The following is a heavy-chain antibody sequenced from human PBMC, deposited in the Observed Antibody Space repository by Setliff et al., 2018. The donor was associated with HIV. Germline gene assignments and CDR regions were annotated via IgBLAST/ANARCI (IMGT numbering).Heavy chain of an antibody. CDR3: ARDGYSSSWYVISGSFDY. J-gene: IGHJ4*02. D-gene: IGHD6-13*01. V-gene: IGHV4-39*07. Sequence: SETLSLTCTVSGGSISSYYWGWIRQPPGKGLEWIGSIYHSGSTYYNPSLKSRVTISVDTSENQFSLKLSSVTAADTAVYYCARDGYSSSWYVISGSFDYWGQGILVTVPS. CDR2: IYHSGST. CDR1: GGSISSYY.